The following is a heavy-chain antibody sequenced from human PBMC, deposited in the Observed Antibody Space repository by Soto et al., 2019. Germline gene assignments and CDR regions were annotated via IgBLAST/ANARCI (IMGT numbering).Heavy chain of an antibody. J-gene: IGHJ4*02. CDR3: ARDSSTIFGSGPFDY. Sequence: ASETLSLTCTVSGGSISSYYWSWIRQPPGKGLEWIGYIYYSGSTNYNPSLKSRVTISVDTSKNQFSLKLSSVTAADTAVYYCARDSSTIFGSGPFDYWGQGTLVTVSS. CDR2: IYYSGST. D-gene: IGHD3-3*01. CDR1: GGSISSYY. V-gene: IGHV4-59*01.